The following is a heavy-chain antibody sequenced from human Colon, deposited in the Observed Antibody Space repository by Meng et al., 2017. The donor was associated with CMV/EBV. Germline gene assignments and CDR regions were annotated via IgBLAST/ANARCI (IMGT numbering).Heavy chain of an antibody. V-gene: IGHV3-33*08. D-gene: IGHD3-22*01. CDR2: IWYDGSNK. J-gene: IGHJ3*02. CDR1: GFTFSIYW. CDR3: ARDRNDYYDSSHDAFDI. Sequence: GGSLRLSCEASGFTFSIYWMNWVRQAPGKGLEWVAVIWYDGSNKYYADSVKGRFTISRDNSKNTLYLQMNSLRAEDTAVYYCARDRNDYYDSSHDAFDIWGQGTMVTVSS.